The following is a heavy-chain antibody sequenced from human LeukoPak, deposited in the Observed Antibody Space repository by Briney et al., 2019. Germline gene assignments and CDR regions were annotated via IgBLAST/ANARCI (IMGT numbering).Heavy chain of an antibody. Sequence: GGSLRLSCAASGFTFSNYWMTWVRQAPGKGLEWVANIEQDGSEKYYVDSVKGRFTISRDNAKNSLFLQKDSLRVEDTAVYYCARDRSKFGYWGQGILATVSS. CDR1: GFTFSNYW. CDR2: IEQDGSEK. J-gene: IGHJ4*02. CDR3: ARDRSKFGY. V-gene: IGHV3-7*01. D-gene: IGHD3-16*01.